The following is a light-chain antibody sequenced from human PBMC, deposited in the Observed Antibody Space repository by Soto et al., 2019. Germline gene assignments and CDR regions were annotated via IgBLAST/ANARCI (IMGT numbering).Light chain of an antibody. J-gene: IGKJ4*01. Sequence: EIVMTQSPATLSVSPGVTATLSCSASQSFDINLAWYQQKPGQAPSLLIYGVSTRATGIPARFRGSGSGTEFALTISSLQSEDFAVYYCQQYNNWPLTFGGGTKVDIK. CDR2: GVS. CDR3: QQYNNWPLT. V-gene: IGKV3-15*01. CDR1: QSFDIN.